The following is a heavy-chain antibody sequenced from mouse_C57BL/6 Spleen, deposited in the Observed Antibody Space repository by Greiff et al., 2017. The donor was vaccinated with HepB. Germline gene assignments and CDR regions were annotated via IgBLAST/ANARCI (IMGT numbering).Heavy chain of an antibody. CDR1: GYTFTDYY. CDR3: ATGTGFDY. Sequence: QVHVKQSGAELVKPGASVKISCKAPGYTFTDYYINWVKQRPGQGLEGIGKIGPGSGSTYYNEKFKGKATLTADKSSSTAYMQLSSLTSEDSAVYFCATGTGFDYWGQGTTLTVSS. J-gene: IGHJ2*01. D-gene: IGHD4-1*01. V-gene: IGHV1-77*01. CDR2: IGPGSGST.